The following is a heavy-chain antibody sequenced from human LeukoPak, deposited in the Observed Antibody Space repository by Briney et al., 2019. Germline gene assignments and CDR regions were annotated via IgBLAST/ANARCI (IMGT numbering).Heavy chain of an antibody. Sequence: SETLSLTCTVSGDSISTSNSYWGWIRQPPGKGLEWIGSIYYSGNTYYNASLKSRVTISVDTSKNQFSLKLTSVTAADTAVYYCARVKDPGGYYYYYYMDIWGKGNTVTVSS. J-gene: IGHJ6*03. CDR1: GDSISTSNSY. CDR2: IYYSGNT. V-gene: IGHV4-39*01. D-gene: IGHD3-16*01. CDR3: ARVKDPGGYYYYYYMDI.